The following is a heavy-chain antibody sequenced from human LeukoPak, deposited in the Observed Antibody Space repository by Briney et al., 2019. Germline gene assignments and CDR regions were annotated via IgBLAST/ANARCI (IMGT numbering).Heavy chain of an antibody. Sequence: GGSLRLSCAASGFTFSSYGMHWVRQAPGKGLEWVAFIRYDGSNKYYADSVKGRFTISRDNSKNTLYLQINSLRAEDTAVYYCAKISNYYDSSGYYYFDYWGQGTLVTVSS. CDR3: AKISNYYDSSGYYYFDY. CDR2: IRYDGSNK. V-gene: IGHV3-30*02. J-gene: IGHJ4*02. D-gene: IGHD3-22*01. CDR1: GFTFSSYG.